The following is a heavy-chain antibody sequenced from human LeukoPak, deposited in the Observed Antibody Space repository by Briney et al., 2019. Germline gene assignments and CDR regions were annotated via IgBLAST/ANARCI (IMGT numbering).Heavy chain of an antibody. Sequence: SETLSLTCTVSGGSISSSSYYWGWIRQPPGKGLEWIGSIYYSGSTYYNPSLKSRVTISVDTSKNQFSLQLNSVTPEDTAVYYCARGTPGPNYYYGMDVWGQGTTVTVSS. J-gene: IGHJ6*02. CDR1: GGSISSSSYY. CDR3: ARGTPGPNYYYGMDV. V-gene: IGHV4-39*01. CDR2: IYYSGST. D-gene: IGHD2-15*01.